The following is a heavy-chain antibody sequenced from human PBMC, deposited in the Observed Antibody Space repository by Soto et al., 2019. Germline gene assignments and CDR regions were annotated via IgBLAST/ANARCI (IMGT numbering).Heavy chain of an antibody. V-gene: IGHV3-53*04. CDR3: ARLILKPPNDILTGYYYYYYMDV. J-gene: IGHJ6*03. Sequence: GGSLRLSCAASGFTVSSNYMSWVRQAPGKGLEWVSVIYSGGSTYYADSVKGRFTISRHNSKNTLYLQMNSLRAEDTAVYYCARLILKPPNDILTGYYYYYYMDVWGKGTTVTVSS. CDR2: IYSGGST. D-gene: IGHD3-9*01. CDR1: GFTVSSNY.